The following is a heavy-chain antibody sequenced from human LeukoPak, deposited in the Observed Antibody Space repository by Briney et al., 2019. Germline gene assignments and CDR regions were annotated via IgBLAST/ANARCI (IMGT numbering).Heavy chain of an antibody. D-gene: IGHD4-17*01. J-gene: IGHJ4*02. Sequence: PSETLSLTCTVSGGSISSYYWSWIRQPPGKGLEWIGSIYYSGSTNCNPSLKSRVTISVDTSKNQFSLKLSSETAADTAVYYCARHQRGTVTSYDYWGQGTLVTVSS. CDR3: ARHQRGTVTSYDY. CDR2: IYYSGST. CDR1: GGSISSYY. V-gene: IGHV4-59*08.